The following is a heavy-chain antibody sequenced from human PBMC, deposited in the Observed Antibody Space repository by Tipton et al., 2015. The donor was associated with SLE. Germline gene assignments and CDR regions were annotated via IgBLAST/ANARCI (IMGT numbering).Heavy chain of an antibody. D-gene: IGHD4-11*01. CDR2: ISGSGTTI. CDR1: GFTFSDYY. Sequence: SLRLSCSASGFTFSDYYLSWIRRAPGKGLEWVSYISGSGTTICYADSVKGRFTISRDNAKNSLYLQVNNLRAVDTAVYYCARDAHAPVTTGFWFESWGQGTLITVSS. V-gene: IGHV3-11*01. J-gene: IGHJ5*01. CDR3: ARDAHAPVTTGFWFES.